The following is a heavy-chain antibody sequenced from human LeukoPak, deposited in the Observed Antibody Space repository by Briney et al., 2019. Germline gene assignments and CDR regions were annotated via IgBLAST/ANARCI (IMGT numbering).Heavy chain of an antibody. V-gene: IGHV4-59*01. CDR1: GGSISNYY. Sequence: PSETLSLTCTVSGGSISNYYWSWIGQPPGKGLEWIGYISHSGSTKYNPSLKSRVTISVDTSQNQFSLRLTSVTAADTAVYWCARDARGYNYDYSWFDTWGQGTLVTVTS. D-gene: IGHD5-18*01. J-gene: IGHJ5*02. CDR2: ISHSGST. CDR3: ARDARGYNYDYSWFDT.